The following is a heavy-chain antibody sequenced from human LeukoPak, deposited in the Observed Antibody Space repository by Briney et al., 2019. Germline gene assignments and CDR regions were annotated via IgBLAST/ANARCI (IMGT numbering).Heavy chain of an antibody. J-gene: IGHJ4*02. CDR3: ARVYGSEIDY. CDR2: ISGSGGST. Sequence: QTGGSLRLSCAASGFTFSSYGMSWVRQAPGKGLEWVSAISGSGGSTYYADSVKGRFTVSRDNSRNTVFLQMNSLRPEDTGLYYCARVYGSEIDYWGQGTQVIVSS. V-gene: IGHV3-23*01. CDR1: GFTFSSYG. D-gene: IGHD3-10*01.